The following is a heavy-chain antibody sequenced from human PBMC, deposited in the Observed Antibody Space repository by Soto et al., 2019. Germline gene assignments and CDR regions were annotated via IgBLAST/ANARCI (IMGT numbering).Heavy chain of an antibody. Sequence: PSETLSRTCAVYGGSFSGYYWSWIRQPPGKGLEWIGEINHSGSTNYNPSLKSRVTISVDTSKNQFSLKLSSVTAADTAVYYCARRSRSSLGSLFDPWDRGILVTVSS. D-gene: IGHD6-6*01. V-gene: IGHV4-34*01. CDR2: INHSGST. J-gene: IGHJ5*02. CDR1: GGSFSGYY. CDR3: ARRSRSSLGSLFDP.